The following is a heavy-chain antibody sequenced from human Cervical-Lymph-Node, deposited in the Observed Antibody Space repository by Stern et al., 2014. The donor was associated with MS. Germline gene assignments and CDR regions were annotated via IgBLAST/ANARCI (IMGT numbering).Heavy chain of an antibody. CDR2: ISSDGTEE. D-gene: IGHD5-24*01. J-gene: IGHJ5*01. V-gene: IGHV3-30*18. Sequence: QVQLVESGGGVVQPGRSLRLSCSASGFTFSRYGMHWVRQIPGTGLELVALISSDGTEEFYADSVKGRFTISRDNSKKTLYLQMNGLRAEDTAVYSCAKRRDGFNYLASWGQGTLVTVSS. CDR1: GFTFSRYG. CDR3: AKRRDGFNYLAS.